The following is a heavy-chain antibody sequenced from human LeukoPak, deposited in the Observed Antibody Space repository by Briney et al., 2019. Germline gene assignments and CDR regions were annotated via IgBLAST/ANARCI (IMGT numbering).Heavy chain of an antibody. CDR3: ANGPQYNILTGFYKVRSHLDY. CDR1: RFTFSSYG. Sequence: GGSLRLSCAASRFTFSSYGMHWVRQAPGKGLEWVAYIQYDGSNEQYADSVKGRFSISRDSSKNILYLQVNSLRAEDTAAYYCANGPQYNILTGFYKVRSHLDYWGQGTLVTVSS. CDR2: IQYDGSNE. V-gene: IGHV3-30*02. J-gene: IGHJ4*02. D-gene: IGHD3-9*01.